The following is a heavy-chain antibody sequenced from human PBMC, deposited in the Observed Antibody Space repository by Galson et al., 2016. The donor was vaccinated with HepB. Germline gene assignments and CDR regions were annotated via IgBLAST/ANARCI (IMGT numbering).Heavy chain of an antibody. D-gene: IGHD2-2*01. Sequence: SLRLSCAASGFTFGSYWMSWVRQAPGKGLELAANINQDGSEKSYVDSVKGRFAISRDNSKNTLYLQMNSLRAEDTAVYYCASACSSTTCYGDFDYWGQGTLVTVSS. CDR2: INQDGSEK. CDR1: GFTFGSYW. V-gene: IGHV3-7*02. CDR3: ASACSSTTCYGDFDY. J-gene: IGHJ4*02.